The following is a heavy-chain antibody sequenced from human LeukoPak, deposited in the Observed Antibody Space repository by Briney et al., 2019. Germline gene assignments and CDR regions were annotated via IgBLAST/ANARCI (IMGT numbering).Heavy chain of an antibody. CDR1: GFTVSSNY. J-gene: IGHJ6*02. D-gene: IGHD5-18*01. V-gene: IGHV3-66*01. Sequence: GGSLRLSCAASGFTVSSNYMSWVRQAPGKGLEWVSVIYSGGSTYYADSVKGRFTISRDNSKNTLYLQMNSLRAEDTAVYYCARGSLRRTAMVPRRDYYGMDVWGQGTTVTVSS. CDR2: IYSGGST. CDR3: ARGSLRRTAMVPRRDYYGMDV.